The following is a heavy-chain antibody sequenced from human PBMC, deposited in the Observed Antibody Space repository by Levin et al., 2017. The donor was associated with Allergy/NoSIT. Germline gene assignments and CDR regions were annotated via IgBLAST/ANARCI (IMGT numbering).Heavy chain of an antibody. CDR3: AKHNGIFYYGMDV. Sequence: GGSLRLSCAASGFTGSDYAMSWVRQAPGKGLQWVSLIIGGGTTKYYADTVEGRFTISRDNSKNTLYLQMNSLRVEDTAVYYCAKHNGIFYYGMDVWGQGTTVTVSS. V-gene: IGHV3-23*01. D-gene: IGHD2-15*01. CDR2: IIGGGTTK. J-gene: IGHJ6*02. CDR1: GFTGSDYA.